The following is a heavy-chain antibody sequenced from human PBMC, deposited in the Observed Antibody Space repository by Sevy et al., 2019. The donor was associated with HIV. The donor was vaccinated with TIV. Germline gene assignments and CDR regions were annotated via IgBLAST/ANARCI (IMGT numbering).Heavy chain of an antibody. J-gene: IGHJ6*02. D-gene: IGHD4-17*01. CDR2: INHSGST. V-gene: IGHV4-34*01. CDR1: GGSFSGYY. Sequence: SETLSLTCAVYGGSFSGYYWSWIRQPPGKGLEWIGEINHSGSTNYNPSLKSRVTISVDTSKNQFSLKLSSVTAADTAVYYCARGATVTRGAYFYYYYGMDVWGQGTTVTVSS. CDR3: ARGATVTRGAYFYYYYGMDV.